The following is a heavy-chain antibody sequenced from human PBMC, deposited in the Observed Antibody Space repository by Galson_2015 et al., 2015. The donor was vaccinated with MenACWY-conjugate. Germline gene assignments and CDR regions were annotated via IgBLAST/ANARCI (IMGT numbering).Heavy chain of an antibody. V-gene: IGHV1-3*01. D-gene: IGHD6-19*01. CDR3: ARETVSGTNWYFDF. J-gene: IGHJ4*02. CDR1: GYTLSDHA. Sequence: SVKVSCKASGYTLSDHATHWVRQAPGQRLEWLGWINAGNGDTKCSQKFQGRVTITRDTSANTAYMELSSLRSEDTAMYYCARETVSGTNWYFDFWGQGTLVTVSS. CDR2: INAGNGDT.